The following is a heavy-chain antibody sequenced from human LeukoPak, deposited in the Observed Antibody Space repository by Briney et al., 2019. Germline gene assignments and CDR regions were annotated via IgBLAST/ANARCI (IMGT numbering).Heavy chain of an antibody. CDR3: ARDQYYDSSGYLGY. CDR1: GFTFSDYY. CDR2: ISSSGSTI. J-gene: IGHJ4*02. V-gene: IGHV3-11*01. D-gene: IGHD3-22*01. Sequence: GGSLRLSCAASGFTFSDYYMSWIRQAPGKGLEWVSYISSSGSTIYYADSVKGRFAISRDNAKNSLYLQMNSLRAEDTAVYYCARDQYYDSSGYLGYWGQGTLVTVSS.